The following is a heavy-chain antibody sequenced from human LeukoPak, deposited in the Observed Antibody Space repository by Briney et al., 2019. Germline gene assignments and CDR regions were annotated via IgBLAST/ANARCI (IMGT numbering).Heavy chain of an antibody. CDR2: IYNPVST. CDR1: GGSIFGASSY. Sequence: SETLSLTCSVSGGSIFGASSYWAWIRQPPGKGLEWIGSIYNPVSTVYNPSLKGRVGISIDMSNNQFSLRLTSVTAADTAVYYCARSGSYTYPGSGYLFDSWGQGTLVTVSS. CDR3: ARSGSYTYPGSGYLFDS. J-gene: IGHJ4*02. D-gene: IGHD3-22*01. V-gene: IGHV4-39*01.